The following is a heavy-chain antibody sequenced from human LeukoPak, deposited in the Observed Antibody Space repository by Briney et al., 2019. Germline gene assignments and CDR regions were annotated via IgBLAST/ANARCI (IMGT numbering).Heavy chain of an antibody. CDR2: INHSGSI. J-gene: IGHJ4*02. Sequence: SETLSLTCAVYGGSFSGHYWSWIRQPPGKGLEWIGEINHSGSINYNPSLKSRVTISVDTSKNQFSLKLSSVTAADTAVYYCAREEQLVFDYWGQGTLVTISS. V-gene: IGHV4-34*01. CDR1: GGSFSGHY. D-gene: IGHD6-6*01. CDR3: AREEQLVFDY.